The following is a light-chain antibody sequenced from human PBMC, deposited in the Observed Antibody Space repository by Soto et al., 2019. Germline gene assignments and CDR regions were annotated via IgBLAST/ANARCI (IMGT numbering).Light chain of an antibody. CDR2: EVS. CDR1: SSDVGGYNY. J-gene: IGLJ3*02. CDR3: SSYTSSSTLDWV. V-gene: IGLV2-14*01. Sequence: QSALTQPASVPGSPGQSITITCTGTSSDVGGYNYVSWYQQHPGKAPKLMIYEVSNRPSGVSNRFSGSKSDNTASLTISGLQAEDEADYYCSSYTSSSTLDWVFGGGTKLTVL.